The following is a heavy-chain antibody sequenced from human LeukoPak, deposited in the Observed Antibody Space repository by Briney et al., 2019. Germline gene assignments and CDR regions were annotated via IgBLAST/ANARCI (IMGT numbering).Heavy chain of an antibody. D-gene: IGHD6-6*01. CDR2: IKSDGSEG. J-gene: IGHJ3*01. Sequence: GGSLRLSCAVSGFTFSGFWMSWSRQAPGKGLEWVASIKSDGSEGYYADVVKGRFTISRDNAKNSLYLQINSLRAEDKAVYYCARSSYSSSSSVWGQGTMVTVSS. CDR1: GFTFSGFW. CDR3: ARSSYSSSSSV. V-gene: IGHV3-7*03.